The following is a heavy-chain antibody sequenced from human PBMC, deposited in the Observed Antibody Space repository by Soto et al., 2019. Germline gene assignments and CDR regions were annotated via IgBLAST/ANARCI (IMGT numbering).Heavy chain of an antibody. CDR3: VRARSTDSRPDD. V-gene: IGHV3-21*01. J-gene: IGHJ4*02. CDR1: GFTFSLYS. Sequence: GGSLRLSCAASGFTFSLYSMIWVRQAPGKGLEWVASITSSSSYIYYEDSLKGRFTISRDNAKNSLFLQLDSLRAEDTAVYFCVRARSTDSRPDDWGQGTLVTV. CDR2: ITSSSSYI. D-gene: IGHD3-22*01.